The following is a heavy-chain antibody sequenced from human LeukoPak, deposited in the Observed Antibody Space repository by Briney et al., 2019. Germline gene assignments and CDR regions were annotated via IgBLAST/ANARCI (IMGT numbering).Heavy chain of an antibody. Sequence: SETLSLTCTVSGGSISSGDYYWSWIRQPPGKGLEWIGYIYYSGSTYYNPSLESRVTISVDTSKNQFSLKLSSVTAADTAVYYCASSIAVAGTHSDNWFDPWGQGTLVTVSS. J-gene: IGHJ5*02. CDR1: GGSISSGDYY. CDR2: IYYSGST. V-gene: IGHV4-30-4*01. D-gene: IGHD6-19*01. CDR3: ASSIAVAGTHSDNWFDP.